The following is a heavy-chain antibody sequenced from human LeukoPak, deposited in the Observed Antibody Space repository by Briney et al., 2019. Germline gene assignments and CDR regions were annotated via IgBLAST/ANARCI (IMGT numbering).Heavy chain of an antibody. Sequence: ASVKVSCKASGYTFTSYYMHWVRQAPGQGLEWMGWISTYNGNTNFAQKLQGRVTMTTDTSTRTAYMELRSLRSGDTAIYYCARDLGGWYRPDAFDMWGQGTMVTVSS. J-gene: IGHJ3*02. D-gene: IGHD6-19*01. CDR1: GYTFTSYY. V-gene: IGHV1-18*04. CDR3: ARDLGGWYRPDAFDM. CDR2: ISTYNGNT.